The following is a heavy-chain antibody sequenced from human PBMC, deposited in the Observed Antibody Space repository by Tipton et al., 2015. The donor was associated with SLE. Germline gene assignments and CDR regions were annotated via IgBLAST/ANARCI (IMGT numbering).Heavy chain of an antibody. V-gene: IGHV4-59*12. CDR2: IYSSGST. Sequence: GLVKPSETLSLTCSVSGGSISGYYWSWIRQPPGKGLEWIGYIYSSGSTDYNPSLNSRVTISVDTSKNQFSLKLSSMTAADTAVYYCARGDYGTKPGFDYWGQGTLVTVST. CDR3: ARGDYGTKPGFDY. J-gene: IGHJ4*02. CDR1: GGSISGYY. D-gene: IGHD4-17*01.